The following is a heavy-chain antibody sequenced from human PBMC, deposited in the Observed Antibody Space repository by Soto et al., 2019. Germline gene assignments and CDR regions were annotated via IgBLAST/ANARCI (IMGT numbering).Heavy chain of an antibody. J-gene: IGHJ4*02. CDR3: ARDIYDTSSNSEFYFDY. V-gene: IGHV4-30-4*01. Sequence: QVQLQESGPGPVKSSQTLSLTCTVSGGSISSGDYYWSWIRQPPGRGLEWIGCIYYSGSTYYNPSLKSRVTISLDTSKNQFSLKLSSVTAADTAVYYCARDIYDTSSNSEFYFDYWGQGTLVTVSS. D-gene: IGHD2-2*01. CDR1: GGSISSGDYY. CDR2: IYYSGST.